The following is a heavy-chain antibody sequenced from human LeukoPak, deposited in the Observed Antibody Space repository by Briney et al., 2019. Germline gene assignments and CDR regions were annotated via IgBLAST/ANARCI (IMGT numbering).Heavy chain of an antibody. J-gene: IGHJ4*02. Sequence: ASVKVSCKASGYTFTGYYMHWVRQAPGQGLEWMGWINPNSGGTNYAQKFQGRVTMTKDTSISTAYMELSRLRSDDTAVYYCARGAGTGGYYFDYWGQGTLVTVSS. CDR2: INPNSGGT. CDR3: ARGAGTGGYYFDY. D-gene: IGHD6-13*01. V-gene: IGHV1-2*02. CDR1: GYTFTGYY.